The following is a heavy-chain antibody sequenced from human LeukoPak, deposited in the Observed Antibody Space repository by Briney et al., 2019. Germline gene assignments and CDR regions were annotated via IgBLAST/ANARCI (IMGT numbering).Heavy chain of an antibody. Sequence: PGRSLRLSCAASGFTFSSSGMHWVRQAPGKGLEWVSVISYDGSNNYYADSVKGRFTISRDNSKNTLYLQMNSLRAEDTAVYYCARARYSSSWSPFDYWGQGTLVTVSS. CDR2: ISYDGSNN. V-gene: IGHV3-30*03. D-gene: IGHD6-13*01. J-gene: IGHJ4*02. CDR1: GFTFSSSG. CDR3: ARARYSSSWSPFDY.